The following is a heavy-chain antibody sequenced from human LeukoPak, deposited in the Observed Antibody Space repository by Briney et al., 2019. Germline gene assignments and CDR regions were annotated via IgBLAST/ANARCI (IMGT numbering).Heavy chain of an antibody. D-gene: IGHD3-16*02. CDR1: GGSFSGYY. Sequence: SETLSLTCAVYGGSFSGYYWSWIRQPPGKGLEWIGEINHSGSTNYNPSLKSRVTISVDTSKNQFSLKLSSVTAADTAEYYCARGRGFYDYVWGSYRFSKTNFDYWGQGTLVTVSS. CDR2: INHSGST. V-gene: IGHV4-34*01. CDR3: ARGRGFYDYVWGSYRFSKTNFDY. J-gene: IGHJ4*02.